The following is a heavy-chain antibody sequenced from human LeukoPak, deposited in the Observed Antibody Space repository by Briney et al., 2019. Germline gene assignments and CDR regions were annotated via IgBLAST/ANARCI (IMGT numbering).Heavy chain of an antibody. V-gene: IGHV3-30*04. CDR3: ARGSIAARPSSKAKRVSLFDY. D-gene: IGHD6-6*01. CDR1: GFTFSTYA. Sequence: GRSLRLSCAASGFTFSTYAMNWVRQAPGKGLEWVAVISYDGRQNYYADSVKGRFTISRDNSKNSLYLQMNSLRAEDTAVYYCARGSIAARPSSKAKRVSLFDYWGQGTLVTASS. CDR2: ISYDGRQN. J-gene: IGHJ4*02.